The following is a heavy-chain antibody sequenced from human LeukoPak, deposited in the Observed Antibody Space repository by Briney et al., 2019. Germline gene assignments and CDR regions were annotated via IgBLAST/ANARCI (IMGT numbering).Heavy chain of an antibody. CDR1: GYTFTGYY. CDR2: INPNSGGT. Sequence: ASVKVSCKASGYTFTGYYMHWVRQAPGQGLEWMGWINPNSGGTNYAQKFQGGVTMTRDTSISTAYMELSRLRSDDTAVYYCARESGQWLVRGDYWGQGTLVTVSS. V-gene: IGHV1-2*02. CDR3: ARESGQWLVRGDY. D-gene: IGHD6-19*01. J-gene: IGHJ4*02.